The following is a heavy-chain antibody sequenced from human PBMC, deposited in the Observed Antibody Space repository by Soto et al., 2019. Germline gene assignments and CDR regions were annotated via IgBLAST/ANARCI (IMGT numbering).Heavy chain of an antibody. J-gene: IGHJ6*02. Sequence: PSETLSLTCTVSGGSISSSSYYWGWIRQPPGKGLEWIGSIYYSGSTYYNPSLKSRVTISVDTSKNQFSLKLSSVTAADTAVYYCARDDGSGSYSYYYYGMDVWGQGTTVTVSS. V-gene: IGHV4-39*07. CDR2: IYYSGST. CDR3: ARDDGSGSYSYYYYGMDV. D-gene: IGHD3-10*01. CDR1: GGSISSSSYY.